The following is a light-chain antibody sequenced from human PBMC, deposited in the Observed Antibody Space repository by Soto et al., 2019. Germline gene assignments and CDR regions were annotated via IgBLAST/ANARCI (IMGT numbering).Light chain of an antibody. CDR2: AVS. Sequence: EIVLTQSPATLSLSPGERATLSCRASQSVSSNLAWYRQKPGQAPRLLIYAVSTRATGIPARFSGSGSGTEFTLTINSLQSEDFAVYYCQQYNNWPPTWTFGQGTKVDIK. J-gene: IGKJ1*01. CDR3: QQYNNWPPTWT. V-gene: IGKV3-15*01. CDR1: QSVSSN.